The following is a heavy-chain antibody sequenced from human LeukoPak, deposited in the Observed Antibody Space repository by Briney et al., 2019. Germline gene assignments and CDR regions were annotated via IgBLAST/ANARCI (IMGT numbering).Heavy chain of an antibody. D-gene: IGHD2-21*02. CDR1: GGSISSYY. V-gene: IGHV4-59*13. CDR3: ARTGDWSYFDY. CDR2: ISYTGST. J-gene: IGHJ4*02. Sequence: SETLSLTCTVSGGSISSYYWSWIRQPPGKGLEWIGYISYTGSTNYNPSLKSRVTISADTSKNQFSLKLNSVTPADTAIYYCARTGDWSYFDYWGQGTLVTVSS.